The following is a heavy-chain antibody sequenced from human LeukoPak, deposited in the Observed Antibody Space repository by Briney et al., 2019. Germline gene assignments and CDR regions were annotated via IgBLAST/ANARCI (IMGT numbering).Heavy chain of an antibody. Sequence: SQTLSLTCAISGDSVSSNSAAWNWIRQSPSGGLEWLGRTYYRSKWYNDHAVSVKSRITIDADTSNNQFSLQLNSVTPEDTAIYYCAREQGPLDPWGQGTLVTVSS. J-gene: IGHJ5*02. V-gene: IGHV6-1*01. CDR1: GDSVSSNSAA. CDR3: AREQGPLDP. CDR2: TYYRSKWYN.